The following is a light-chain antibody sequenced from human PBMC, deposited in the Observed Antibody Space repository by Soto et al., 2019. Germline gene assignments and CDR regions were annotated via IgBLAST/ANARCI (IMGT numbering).Light chain of an antibody. J-gene: IGKJ2*01. CDR1: QSISSW. Sequence: DIQMTQSPSTLSASVGDRVSITGPASQSISSWLAWYQQKPGKAPKLLIDDSSSLESGFPSRFSGSVSGTEVTLTISSLQPDDFAPYYCQQYNSPYTCGQGTKLEIK. V-gene: IGKV1-5*01. CDR2: DSS. CDR3: QQYNSPYT.